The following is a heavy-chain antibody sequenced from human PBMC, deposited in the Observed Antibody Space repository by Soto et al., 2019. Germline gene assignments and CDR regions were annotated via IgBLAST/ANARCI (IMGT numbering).Heavy chain of an antibody. CDR3: ARARPFEYSYGPYYYGMDV. CDR1: GFTFSSYG. J-gene: IGHJ6*02. CDR2: IWYDGSNK. D-gene: IGHD5-18*01. V-gene: IGHV3-33*01. Sequence: GGSLRLSCAASGFTFSSYGMHWVRQAPGKGLEWVAVIWYDGSNKYYADSVKGRFTISRDNSKNTLYLQMNSLRAEDTAVYYCARARPFEYSYGPYYYGMDVWGQGTTVTVSS.